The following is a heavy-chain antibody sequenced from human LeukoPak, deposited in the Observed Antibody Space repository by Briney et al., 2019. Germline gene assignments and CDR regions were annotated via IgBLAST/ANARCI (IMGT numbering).Heavy chain of an antibody. Sequence: PGGSLRLSCAASGFTFNTYTMYWVRQAPGKGLEWVSGISNSGGSTYYADSVKGRFTISRDNSKNTLYLQMNSLRAEDTALYYCAKGLERESRLDSWGRGTLVTVSS. D-gene: IGHD1-1*01. CDR1: GFTFNTYT. CDR2: ISNSGGST. J-gene: IGHJ4*02. V-gene: IGHV3-23*01. CDR3: AKGLERESRLDS.